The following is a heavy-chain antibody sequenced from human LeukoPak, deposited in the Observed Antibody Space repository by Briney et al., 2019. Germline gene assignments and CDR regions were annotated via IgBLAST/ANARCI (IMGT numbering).Heavy chain of an antibody. D-gene: IGHD6-6*01. V-gene: IGHV3-74*01. CDR1: GFTFSNYW. CDR2: INSDGINI. J-gene: IGHJ4*02. CDR3: ARAKGTSYLSSLDY. Sequence: GGSLRLSCAASGFTFSNYWMHWVRQAPGKGLVWVSRINSDGINISYADSVKGRFTISRDNAKNTLNLQMNSLRAGDTAVYYCARAKGTSYLSSLDYWGQGTLVTVSS.